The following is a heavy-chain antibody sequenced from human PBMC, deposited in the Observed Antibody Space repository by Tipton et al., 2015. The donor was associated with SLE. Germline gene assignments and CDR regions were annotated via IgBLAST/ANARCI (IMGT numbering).Heavy chain of an antibody. D-gene: IGHD3-16*01. CDR1: GGSISSGSYY. Sequence: TLSLTCTVSGGSISSGSYYWSWIRQPAGKGLEWIGRIYTSGSTNYNPSPKSRVTISVDTSKNQFSLKLSSVTAADTAVYYCARGRLGSGFDYWGQGTLVTVSS. CDR2: IYTSGST. J-gene: IGHJ4*02. V-gene: IGHV4-61*02. CDR3: ARGRLGSGFDY.